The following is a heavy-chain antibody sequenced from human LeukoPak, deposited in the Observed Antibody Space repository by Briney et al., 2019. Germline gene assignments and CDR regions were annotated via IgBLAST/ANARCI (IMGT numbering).Heavy chain of an antibody. CDR3: AKDRPIGDYYDSSGYYGPDY. Sequence: GRSLRLSCAASGFIFDDHGMHWVRQAPGKGLEWVSGISWSSGIIGYADSVKGRFTISRDNSKNTLYLQMNSLRAEDTAVYYCAKDRPIGDYYDSSGYYGPDYWGQGTLVTVSS. CDR1: GFIFDDHG. D-gene: IGHD3-22*01. V-gene: IGHV3-9*01. J-gene: IGHJ4*02. CDR2: ISWSSGII.